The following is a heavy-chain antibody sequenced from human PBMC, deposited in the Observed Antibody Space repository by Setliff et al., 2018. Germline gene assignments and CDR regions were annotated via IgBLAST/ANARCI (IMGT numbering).Heavy chain of an antibody. J-gene: IGHJ4*02. CDR1: DGSSRSGDY. D-gene: IGHD5-12*01. Sequence: SETLSLTCTVSDGSSRSGDYWGWIRQHPGKGLEWIGYIHHTGTTFYNPSLRSRVTISVDTSKNQFSLKLTSLTAADTAVYYCARAKDGYDFDYFDYWGQGTQVTVSS. CDR2: IHHTGTT. CDR3: ARAKDGYDFDYFDY. V-gene: IGHV4-31*03.